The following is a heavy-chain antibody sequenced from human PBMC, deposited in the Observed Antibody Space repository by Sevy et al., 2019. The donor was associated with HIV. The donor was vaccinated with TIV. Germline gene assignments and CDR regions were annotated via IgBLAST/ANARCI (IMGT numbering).Heavy chain of an antibody. CDR1: GYTLTEFS. CDR2: FDPEDGET. V-gene: IGHV1-24*01. Sequence: ASVKVSYKVSGYTLTEFSMHWVRQAPGKGLEWMGGFDPEDGETIYAQKFQGRVTMTEDTSTDTTYMELSSLRSEDTAVYYCAIGPLGGTILPWGQGTLVTVSS. D-gene: IGHD3-3*01. J-gene: IGHJ5*02. CDR3: AIGPLGGTILP.